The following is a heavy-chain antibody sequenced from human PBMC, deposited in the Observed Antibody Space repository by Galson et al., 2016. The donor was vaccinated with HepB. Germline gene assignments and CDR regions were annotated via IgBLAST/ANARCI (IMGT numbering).Heavy chain of an antibody. Sequence: SVKVSCKASGYTFTTYDINWVRQATGQGLEWMGWMSPNNGAVGYAPKFQGRVTMTRDTSISTAYMELNSLKADDTAVYYCAKCFGDGWVMNVWGQGTTVTVSS. V-gene: IGHV1-8*01. CDR1: GYTFTTYD. CDR2: MSPNNGAV. J-gene: IGHJ6*02. D-gene: IGHD5-24*01. CDR3: AKCFGDGWVMNV.